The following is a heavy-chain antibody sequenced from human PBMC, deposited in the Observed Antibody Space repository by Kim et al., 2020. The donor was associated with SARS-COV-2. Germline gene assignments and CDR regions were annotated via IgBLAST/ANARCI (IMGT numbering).Heavy chain of an antibody. D-gene: IGHD3-10*01. V-gene: IGHV4-59*08. CDR1: GGSTSGYH. J-gene: IGHJ5*02. Sequence: SETLSLTCSVSGGSTSGYHWSWIRQTPEKGLEWIGCIYYTGTTSYNPSLKSRVTISRATSKTQVSLTLKSVTAADTAMYYCVRHLTDSGTYYTLASWGRGTLVTVSS. CDR3: VRHLTDSGTYYTLAS. CDR2: IYYTGTT.